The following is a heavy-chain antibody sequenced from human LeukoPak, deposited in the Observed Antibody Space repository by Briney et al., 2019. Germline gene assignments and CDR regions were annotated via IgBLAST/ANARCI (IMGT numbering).Heavy chain of an antibody. V-gene: IGHV5-51*01. CDR1: GYSFTNYW. CDR2: IYPGDSDT. D-gene: IGHD4-17*01. J-gene: IGHJ4*02. CDR3: ARHVDRNGDHREGEFDY. Sequence: GESLKISCKGSGYSFTNYWIGWVRQMPGKGLEWMGIIYPGDSDTRYSPSFQGQVTISADKSISTAYLQWSSLKASDTAMYYCARHVDRNGDHREGEFDYWGQGTLVTVSS.